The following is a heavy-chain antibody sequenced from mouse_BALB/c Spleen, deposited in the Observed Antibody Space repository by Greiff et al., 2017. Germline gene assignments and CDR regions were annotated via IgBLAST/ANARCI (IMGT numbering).Heavy chain of an antibody. D-gene: IGHD2-4*01. V-gene: IGHV5-9-4*01. CDR3: AREDYDYDVGAWFAY. J-gene: IGHJ3*01. Sequence: EVMLVESGGGLVKPGGSLKLSCAASGFTFSSYAMSWVRQSPEKRLEWVAEISSGGSYTYYPDTVTGRFTISRDNAKNTLYLEMSSLRSEDTAMYYCAREDYDYDVGAWFAYWGQGTLVTVSA. CDR1: GFTFSSYA. CDR2: ISSGGSYT.